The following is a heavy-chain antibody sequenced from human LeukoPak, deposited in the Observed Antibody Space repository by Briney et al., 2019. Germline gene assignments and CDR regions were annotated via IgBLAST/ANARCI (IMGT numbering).Heavy chain of an antibody. Sequence: SETLSLTCTVSGGSISRYFWTWIRQPPGKGLEWIGSIYYSGSTYYNPSLKSRVTISVDTSKNQFSLKLSSVTAADTAVYYCASSGWRGFDYWGQGTLVTVSS. CDR1: GGSISRYF. J-gene: IGHJ4*02. CDR3: ASSGWRGFDY. V-gene: IGHV4-39*01. CDR2: IYYSGST. D-gene: IGHD6-19*01.